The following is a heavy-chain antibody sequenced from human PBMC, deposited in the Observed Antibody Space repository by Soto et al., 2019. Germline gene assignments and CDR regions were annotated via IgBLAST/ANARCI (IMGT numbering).Heavy chain of an antibody. CDR3: ARDPNTVTPRFQH. CDR2: ISTYNGNT. J-gene: IGHJ1*01. Sequence: QVQLVQSGAEVKKPGASVKVSCKASGYTFISYGISWVRQAPGQGLEWMGWISTYNGNTNYAQKLQGRVTMTTDTSKSTAYMEVRSLRSDDTAVYYCARDPNTVTPRFQHWGQGALVTVSS. CDR1: GYTFISYG. D-gene: IGHD4-17*01. V-gene: IGHV1-18*01.